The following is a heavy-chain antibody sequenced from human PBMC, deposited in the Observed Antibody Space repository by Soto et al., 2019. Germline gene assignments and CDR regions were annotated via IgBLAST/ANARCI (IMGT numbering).Heavy chain of an antibody. J-gene: IGHJ5*02. CDR1: GATFSTYG. V-gene: IGHV1-69*05. D-gene: IGHD4-17*01. CDR2: IIPVFGTA. Sequence: QVQLVQSGAEVKKPGSSVKVSCRTSGATFSTYGISWLRQAPGQGLEWMGLIIPVFGTAYYAQKFQGRVTIXXDESTGTANMELSSLKSEDTAVYYCERDSGHRDYGGNGFDPWGQGTLVTVSS. CDR3: ERDSGHRDYGGNGFDP.